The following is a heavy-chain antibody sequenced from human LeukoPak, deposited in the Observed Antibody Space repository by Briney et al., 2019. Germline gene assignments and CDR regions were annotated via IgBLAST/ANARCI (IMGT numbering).Heavy chain of an antibody. V-gene: IGHV3-21*01. Sequence: GGSLRLSCAASGFTFSSYSMNWVRQAPGKGLEWVSSISSSSSYIYYADSVKGRFTISRDNAKNSLYLQMNSLRAEDTAVYYCARGLGYSYGRFQHWGQGTLVTVSS. J-gene: IGHJ1*01. CDR2: ISSSSSYI. D-gene: IGHD5-18*01. CDR1: GFTFSSYS. CDR3: ARGLGYSYGRFQH.